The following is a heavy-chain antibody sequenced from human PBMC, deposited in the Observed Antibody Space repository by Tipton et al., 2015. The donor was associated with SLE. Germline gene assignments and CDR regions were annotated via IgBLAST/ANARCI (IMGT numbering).Heavy chain of an antibody. CDR1: GGSISSGGYY. CDR2: IYYSGST. Sequence: TLSLTCTVSGGSISSGGYYWSWIRQHPGKGLEWIGYIYYSGSTYYNPSLKSPVTLSIDTSKNQFPLKMRSVTAADTAVYFCARGYCSDGVCYGFGFFDYWGQGNLVTVSS. D-gene: IGHD2-8*01. CDR3: ARGYCSDGVCYGFGFFDY. J-gene: IGHJ4*02. V-gene: IGHV4-31*01.